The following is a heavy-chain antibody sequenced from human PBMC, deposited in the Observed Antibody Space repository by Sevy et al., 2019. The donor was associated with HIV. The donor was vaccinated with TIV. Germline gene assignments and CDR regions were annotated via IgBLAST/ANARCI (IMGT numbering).Heavy chain of an antibody. CDR1: GYTFTGYY. CDR2: INPNSGGT. J-gene: IGHJ4*02. V-gene: IGHV1-2*02. CDR3: ARAEETGRYYYDSSGYYQYYFDY. Sequence: ASVKVSCKASGYTFTGYYMHWVRQAPGQGLEWMGWINPNSGGTNYAQKFQGRVTMTRDTSISTAYMELSMLRSDDTAVYYCARAEETGRYYYDSSGYYQYYFDYWGQGTLVTVSS. D-gene: IGHD3-22*01.